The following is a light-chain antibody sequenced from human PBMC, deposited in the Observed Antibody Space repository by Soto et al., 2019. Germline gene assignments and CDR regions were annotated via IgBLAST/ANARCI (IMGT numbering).Light chain of an antibody. Sequence: AIRMTQSPSSLSASTGDRVTITCRASQGISSYLAWYQQKPAKAPKLLIYAASTLQSGVPSRFIGSGSGTDFTLTISCLQSEDFATYYCQQYYSGRTFGQGTKV. CDR1: QGISSY. J-gene: IGKJ1*01. V-gene: IGKV1-8*01. CDR3: QQYYSGRT. CDR2: AAS.